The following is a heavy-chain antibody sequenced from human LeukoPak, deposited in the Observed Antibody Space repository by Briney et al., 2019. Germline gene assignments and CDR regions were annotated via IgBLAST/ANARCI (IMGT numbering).Heavy chain of an antibody. D-gene: IGHD3-3*02. J-gene: IGHJ4*02. Sequence: GGSLRLSCAASGFIVSNTYMTWVRQAPGKGLEWVSVIHNDGPTYYADSVKGRFTISRDNSKNMLFLRMNSLRVEDTAVYFCASLAWDYWGQGTLVSVSS. CDR3: ASLAWDY. CDR1: GFIVSNTY. CDR2: IHNDGPT. V-gene: IGHV3-53*01.